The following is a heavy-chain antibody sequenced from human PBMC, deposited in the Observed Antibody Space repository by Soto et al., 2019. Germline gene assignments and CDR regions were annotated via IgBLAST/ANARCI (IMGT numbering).Heavy chain of an antibody. D-gene: IGHD1-26*01. CDR3: ARDGSSGGRIFDY. Sequence: QVQLQESGPGLVKPSQTLSLTCTVSGGSISSGGYYWSWIRQHPGKGLEWIGYIYYSGSTYYNPSLKSRVTISVDTSKNQYSLKLSSVTAADTAVYYCARDGSSGGRIFDYWGQGTLVTVSS. CDR2: IYYSGST. J-gene: IGHJ4*02. CDR1: GGSISSGGYY. V-gene: IGHV4-31*03.